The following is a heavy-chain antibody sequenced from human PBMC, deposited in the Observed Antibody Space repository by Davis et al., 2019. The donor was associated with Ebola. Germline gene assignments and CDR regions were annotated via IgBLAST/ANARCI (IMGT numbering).Heavy chain of an antibody. CDR1: GASISSYY. D-gene: IGHD2-2*01. V-gene: IGHV4-59*01. Sequence: MPSETLSLTCSVSGASISSYYWSWIRQPPGKGLEWIGYIYYSGSTNYNPSLKSRVTISVDTSKNQFSLKLSSVTAADTAVYYCARGAGIVVVPAAISAYYGMDVWGKGTTVTVSS. CDR2: IYYSGST. CDR3: ARGAGIVVVPAAISAYYGMDV. J-gene: IGHJ6*04.